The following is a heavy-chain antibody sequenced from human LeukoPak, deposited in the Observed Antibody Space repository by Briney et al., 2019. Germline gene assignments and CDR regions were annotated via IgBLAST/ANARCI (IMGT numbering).Heavy chain of an antibody. D-gene: IGHD3-16*02. CDR3: ARDYRGFAFDI. Sequence: ASVKVSCKASGGTFSSYAISWVRQAPGQGLGWMGGIIPIFGTANYAQKFQGRVTITTDESTSTAYMELSSLRSEDTAVYYCARDYRGFAFDIWGQGTMVTVSS. CDR2: IIPIFGTA. CDR1: GGTFSSYA. V-gene: IGHV1-69*05. J-gene: IGHJ3*02.